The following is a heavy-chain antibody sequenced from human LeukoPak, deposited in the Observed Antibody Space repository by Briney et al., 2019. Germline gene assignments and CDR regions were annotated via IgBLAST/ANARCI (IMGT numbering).Heavy chain of an antibody. V-gene: IGHV1-2*02. CDR3: ARDAGNHYDFWNIYYYDS. CDR1: GYGFTDYY. Sequence: ASVKVSCKASGYGFTDYYIHWVRQAPGQGLEWMGWISPSSGGTNYAHRFQGTITMTRDTSINTAYMEVASLRSDDTAVYYCARDAGNHYDFWNIYYYDSWGQGTLVTVSS. D-gene: IGHD3-3*01. CDR2: ISPSSGGT. J-gene: IGHJ4*02.